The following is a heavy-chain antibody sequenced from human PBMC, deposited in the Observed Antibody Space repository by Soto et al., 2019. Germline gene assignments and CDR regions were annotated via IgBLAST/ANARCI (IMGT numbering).Heavy chain of an antibody. CDR1: GYTFTSYG. V-gene: IGHV1-18*01. CDR2: ISAYNGNT. Sequence: ASVKVSCKASGYTFTSYGISWVRQAPGQGLEWMGWISAYNGNTNDAQKLQGRVTMTTDTSTSTAYMELRSLRSDDTAVYYCARPSSAMVRGVTRYYYYYYMDVWGKGTTVTVSS. D-gene: IGHD3-10*01. J-gene: IGHJ6*03. CDR3: ARPSSAMVRGVTRYYYYYYMDV.